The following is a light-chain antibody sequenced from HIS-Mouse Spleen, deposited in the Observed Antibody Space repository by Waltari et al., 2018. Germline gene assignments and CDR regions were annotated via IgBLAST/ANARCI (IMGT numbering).Light chain of an antibody. J-gene: IGLJ3*02. Sequence: SSELTQDPAVSVALGQTVSITCQGDSLRSYYASWYQQKQGQAPVLVIYGKNNRPSGNPDRFSSPGSGNTASLTITGAQAEDEADYYCNSRDSSGNHLVFGGGTKLTVL. V-gene: IGLV3-19*01. CDR3: NSRDSSGNHLV. CDR2: GKN. CDR1: SLRSYY.